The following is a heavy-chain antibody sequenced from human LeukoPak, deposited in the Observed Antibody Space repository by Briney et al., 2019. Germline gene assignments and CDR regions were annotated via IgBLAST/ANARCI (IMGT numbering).Heavy chain of an antibody. CDR1: GFTIGPYA. J-gene: IGHJ6*02. V-gene: IGHV3-43*02. CDR2: IKADGSGT. Sequence: PGGSLRLSCAASGFTIGPYAMYWVRQGPGRGLEWVSVIKADGSGTFYADSVRGRFTTSRDNSKNSLYLQMNSLTNEDTALYYCATWAFYHNLDVWGQGTTVIVSS. D-gene: IGHD2/OR15-2a*01. CDR3: ATWAFYHNLDV.